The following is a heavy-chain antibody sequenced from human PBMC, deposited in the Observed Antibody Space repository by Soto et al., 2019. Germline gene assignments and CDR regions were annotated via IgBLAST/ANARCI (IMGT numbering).Heavy chain of an antibody. V-gene: IGHV1-3*01. J-gene: IGHJ5*02. D-gene: IGHD3-3*01. CDR1: GYTFTSYA. Sequence: QVQLVQSGAEVKKPGASVKVSCKASGYTFTSYAMHWVRQAPGQRLEWMGWINAGNGNTKYSQKFQGRVTITRDTSASTAYMELSSLRSEDTAVYYCARVGVAAINRFDPWGQGTLVTVSS. CDR2: INAGNGNT. CDR3: ARVGVAAINRFDP.